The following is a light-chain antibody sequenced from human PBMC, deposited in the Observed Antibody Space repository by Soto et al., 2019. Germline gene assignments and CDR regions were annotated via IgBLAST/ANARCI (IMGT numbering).Light chain of an antibody. Sequence: IRMTQSPSSVSASVEDRVTITCRASQAISTWLAWYQQKPGKAPKLLIYAASNLQTGVPSRFSGSGSGTDFTLTISSLQPEDFATYYCQQANSFPRTFGQGTKVEIK. CDR3: QQANSFPRT. V-gene: IGKV1D-12*01. J-gene: IGKJ1*01. CDR2: AAS. CDR1: QAISTW.